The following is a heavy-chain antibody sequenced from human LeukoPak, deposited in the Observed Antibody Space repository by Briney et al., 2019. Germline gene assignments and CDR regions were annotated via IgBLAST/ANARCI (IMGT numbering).Heavy chain of an antibody. V-gene: IGHV2-26*02. CDR2: IFSNDEK. D-gene: IGHD3-3*01. Sequence: SGPTLVNPTETLTLTCTVSGFSLSNARMGVSWIRQPPGKALEWLAHIFSNDEKSYSTSLKSRLTISKDTSKSQVVLTMTNMDPVDTATYYCARVPINDFWSGYVNDRYYYYYMDVWGKGTTVTVSS. CDR3: ARVPINDFWSGYVNDRYYYYYMDV. CDR1: GFSLSNARMG. J-gene: IGHJ6*03.